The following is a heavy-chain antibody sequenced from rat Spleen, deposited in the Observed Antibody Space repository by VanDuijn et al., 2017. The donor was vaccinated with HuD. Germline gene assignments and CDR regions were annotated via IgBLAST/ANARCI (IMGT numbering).Heavy chain of an antibody. V-gene: IGHV5-7*01. CDR2: ISYDGSST. CDR3: ATHTTGIPLFAY. J-gene: IGHJ3*01. Sequence: EVQLVESGGGLVQPGRSLKLSCAASGFTFSDYYMAWVRQAPTKGLEWVATISYDGSSTYYRDSVKGRFTISRDNAKSTLYLQMDSLRSEDTATYYCATHTTGIPLFAYWGQGTLVTVSS. D-gene: IGHD1-9*01. CDR1: GFTFSDYY.